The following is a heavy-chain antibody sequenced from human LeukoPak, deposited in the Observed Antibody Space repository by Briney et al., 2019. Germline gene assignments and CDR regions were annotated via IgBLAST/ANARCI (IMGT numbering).Heavy chain of an antibody. V-gene: IGHV4-30-4*07. D-gene: IGHD4-23*01. CDR2: IYYSGST. J-gene: IGHJ4*02. Sequence: PSQTLSLTCAVSGGSISSGGYSWSWIRQPPGKGLEWIGYIYYSGSTYYNPSLKSRVTISVDTSKNQFSLKLSSVTAADTAVYYCARGYGGDSWCIKYWGQGTLVTVSS. CDR1: GGSISSGGYS. CDR3: ARGYGGDSWCIKY.